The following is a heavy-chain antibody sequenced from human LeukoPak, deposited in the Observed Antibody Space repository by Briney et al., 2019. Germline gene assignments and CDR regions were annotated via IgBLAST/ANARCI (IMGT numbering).Heavy chain of an antibody. CDR3: AKDRVSMGGSGSYITGGPCSV. CDR1: GFTFSSYG. CDR2: ISGSGGST. V-gene: IGHV3-23*01. D-gene: IGHD3-10*01. Sequence: PGGSLRLSCAASGFTFSSYGMSWVRQAPGKGLEWVSAISGSGGSTYYADSVKGRFTISRDNSKNTLYLQMNSLRAEDTAVYSCAKDRVSMGGSGSYITGGPCSVWGQGTLVTVSS. J-gene: IGHJ4*02.